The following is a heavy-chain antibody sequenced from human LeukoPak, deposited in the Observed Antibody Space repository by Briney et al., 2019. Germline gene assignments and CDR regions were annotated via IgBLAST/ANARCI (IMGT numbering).Heavy chain of an antibody. Sequence: GGSLRLTCAASGFTFSNYAMDWVRQAPGKGLEWVAVISKDGSMKYYADSVQGRFTVSRDNSENTLHLQMNSLKTEDTAVYYCAGESFDIWGQGTMVTVS. CDR1: GFTFSNYA. CDR2: ISKDGSMK. J-gene: IGHJ3*02. V-gene: IGHV3-30*04. CDR3: AGESFDI.